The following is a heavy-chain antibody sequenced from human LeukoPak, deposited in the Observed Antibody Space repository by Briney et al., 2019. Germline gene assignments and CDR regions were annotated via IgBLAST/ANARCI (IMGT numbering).Heavy chain of an antibody. Sequence: SETLSLTCAVYGGSFSGYYWSWIRQPPGKGLEWIGSIYYSGRTYYNPSLKGRVTISVDTSKNQFSLKLSSVTAADTAVYYCARAMVSYYYYGMDVWGQGTTVTVSS. CDR3: ARAMVSYYYYGMDV. J-gene: IGHJ6*02. D-gene: IGHD3-10*01. CDR2: IYYSGRT. CDR1: GGSFSGYY. V-gene: IGHV4-34*01.